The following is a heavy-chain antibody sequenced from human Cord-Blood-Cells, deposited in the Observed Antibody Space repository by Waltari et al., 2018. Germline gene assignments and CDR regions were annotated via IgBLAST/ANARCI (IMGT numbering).Heavy chain of an antibody. D-gene: IGHD1-7*01. CDR3: ASLKNYNWFDP. J-gene: IGHJ5*02. CDR1: GGSSSGYY. CDR2: INHSGST. V-gene: IGHV4-34*01. Sequence: QVQLQQRGAGLLKPSETLSLTRAVYGGSSSGYYWSWCRQPPGKGLELIGEINHSGSTNYNPSLKSRVTISVDTSKNQFSLKLSSVTAADTAVYYCASLKNYNWFDPWGQGTLVTVSS.